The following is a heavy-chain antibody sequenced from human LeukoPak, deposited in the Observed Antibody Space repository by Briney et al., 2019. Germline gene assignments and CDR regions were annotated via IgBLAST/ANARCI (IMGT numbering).Heavy chain of an antibody. D-gene: IGHD5-12*01. CDR1: GYTLTGYY. CDR3: ATGVATAFTY. CDR2: INPDSGDS. Sequence: GASVKVSCKASGYTLTGYYIHWVRQAPGQGLEWMAWINPDSGDSYSAPKFQGRVTMTRDTSISTASMEVSWLSSDDTAVYYCATGVATAFTYWGQGTLVTVSS. V-gene: IGHV1-2*02. J-gene: IGHJ4*02.